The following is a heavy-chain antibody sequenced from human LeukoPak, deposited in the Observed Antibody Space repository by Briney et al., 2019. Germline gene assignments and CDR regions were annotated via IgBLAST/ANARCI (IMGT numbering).Heavy chain of an antibody. CDR1: GGTFSSYA. Sequence: SVKVSCKASGGTFSSYAISWVRQAPGQGLEWMGGIIPIFGTANYAQKFQGRVTITADESTSTAYLELSSLRSEDTAVYYCASKPMTTATTDYWGQGTLVTVSS. D-gene: IGHD4-17*01. V-gene: IGHV1-69*13. CDR3: ASKPMTTATTDY. J-gene: IGHJ4*02. CDR2: IIPIFGTA.